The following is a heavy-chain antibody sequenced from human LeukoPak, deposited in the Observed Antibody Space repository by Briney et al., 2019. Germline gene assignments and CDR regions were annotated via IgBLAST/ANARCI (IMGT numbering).Heavy chain of an antibody. CDR2: IIPIFGMT. V-gene: IGHV1-69*01. J-gene: IGHJ5*02. D-gene: IGHD3-10*01. CDR3: ARDGPMVRGLNWFDP. CDR1: GGTFSSYA. Sequence: SVKVSCKASGGTFSSYAISWVRQAPGQGLEWMGGIIPIFGMTNYAQKFQGRVTVTADESTSTAYMELSSLRSDDTAVYYCARDGPMVRGLNWFDPWGQGTLVTVSS.